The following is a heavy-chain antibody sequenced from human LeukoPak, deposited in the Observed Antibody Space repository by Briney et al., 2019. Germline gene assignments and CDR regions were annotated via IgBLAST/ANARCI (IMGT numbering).Heavy chain of an antibody. V-gene: IGHV4-30-2*01. CDR1: GDSFSSDSYY. CDR3: AREGEYGDSCY. Sequence: SQTLSLTCTVSGDSFSSDSYYWNWIRQAPGKGPEWIGNIYRGRTRFNPALTRRVTISLDMSKTKVSLSLTSVTAADTARYYCAREGEYGDSCYWGQGILVIVSA. D-gene: IGHD4-17*01. J-gene: IGHJ4*02. CDR2: IYRGRT.